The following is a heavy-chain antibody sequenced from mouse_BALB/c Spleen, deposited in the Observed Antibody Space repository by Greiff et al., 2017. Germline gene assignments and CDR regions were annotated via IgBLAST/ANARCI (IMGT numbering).Heavy chain of an antibody. J-gene: IGHJ2*01. D-gene: IGHD1-1*01. CDR1: GYTFTSYV. CDR2: INPYNDGT. Sequence: EVQLQQSGPELVKPGASVKMSCKASGYTFTSYVMHWVKQKPGQGLEWIGYINPYNDGTKYNEKFKGKATLTSDKSSSTAYMELSSLTSEDSAVYYCARKNYGSSYVGNYFDYWGQGTTLTVSS. V-gene: IGHV1-14*01. CDR3: ARKNYGSSYVGNYFDY.